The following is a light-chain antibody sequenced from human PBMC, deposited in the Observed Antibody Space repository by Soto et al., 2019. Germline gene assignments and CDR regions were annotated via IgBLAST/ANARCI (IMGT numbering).Light chain of an antibody. Sequence: QAVVTQPPSASGSPGQSVTISCTGTSSDVGDYNYVSWYQQHPGTAPKLMIYEVIKRPSGVPDRFSGSKSGNTASLTVSGLQTEDEADYYCSSYAGSNNWVFGGGTKLTVL. CDR2: EVI. CDR1: SSDVGDYNY. CDR3: SSYAGSNNWV. V-gene: IGLV2-8*01. J-gene: IGLJ3*02.